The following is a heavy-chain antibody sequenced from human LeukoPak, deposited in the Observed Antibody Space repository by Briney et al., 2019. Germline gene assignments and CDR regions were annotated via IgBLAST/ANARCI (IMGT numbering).Heavy chain of an antibody. V-gene: IGHV1-2*02. CDR3: AREYRIAAAGYYYYYYMDV. Sequence: GASVKVSCKASGYTFTGYYMHWVRQAPGQGLEWMGWINPNSGGTNYAQKFQGRVTMTRDTSISTAYMELSRLRSDGTAVYYCAREYRIAAAGYYYYYYMDVWGKGTTVTISS. D-gene: IGHD6-13*01. CDR2: INPNSGGT. J-gene: IGHJ6*03. CDR1: GYTFTGYY.